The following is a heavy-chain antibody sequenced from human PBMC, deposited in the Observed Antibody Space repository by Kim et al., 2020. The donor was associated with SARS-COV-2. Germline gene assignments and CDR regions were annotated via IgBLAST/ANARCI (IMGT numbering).Heavy chain of an antibody. D-gene: IGHD3-22*01. CDR3: ARRLLVLGTKGIDS. J-gene: IGHJ4*02. CDR2: INHSGST. V-gene: IGHV4-34*01. CDR1: GGSFSGYY. Sequence: SETLSLTCAVYGGSFSGYYWSWIRQPPGKGLEWVAEINHSGSTNYNPSLKSRFTISVDTSKNQFSLRMISVTAADTAISYCARRLLVLGTKGIDSWGPGTLVTVSS.